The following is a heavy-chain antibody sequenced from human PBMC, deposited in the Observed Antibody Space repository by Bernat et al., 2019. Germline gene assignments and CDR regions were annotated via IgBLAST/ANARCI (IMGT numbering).Heavy chain of an antibody. CDR1: GFTFSSYG. D-gene: IGHD2-15*01. CDR2: ISYDGSNK. Sequence: QVQLVESGGGVVQPGRSLRLSCAASGFTFSSYGMHWVRQAPGKGLEWVAVISYDGSNKYYADSVKGRFTISRDNSKNTLYLQMNSLRAEDTAVYYCARGPIVVVVAATTYYFDYWGQGTLVTVSS. CDR3: ARGPIVVVVAATTYYFDY. V-gene: IGHV3-30*19. J-gene: IGHJ4*02.